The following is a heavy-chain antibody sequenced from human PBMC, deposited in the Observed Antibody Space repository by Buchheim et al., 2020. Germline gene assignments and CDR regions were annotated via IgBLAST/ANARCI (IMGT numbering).Heavy chain of an antibody. D-gene: IGHD5-12*01. J-gene: IGHJ6*02. Sequence: EVQLVESGGGLVQPGGSLRLSCAASGFTVSSNYMSLVRQAPGKGLEWVSVIYSGGSTYYADSVKGRFTISRDNSKNTLYLQMNSLRAEDTAVYYCASHVDIVATIHWGMDVWGQGTT. CDR3: ASHVDIVATIHWGMDV. CDR1: GFTVSSNY. CDR2: IYSGGST. V-gene: IGHV3-66*04.